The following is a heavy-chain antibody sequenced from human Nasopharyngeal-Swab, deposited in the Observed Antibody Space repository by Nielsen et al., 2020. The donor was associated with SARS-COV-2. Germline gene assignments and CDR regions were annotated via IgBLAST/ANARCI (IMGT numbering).Heavy chain of an antibody. D-gene: IGHD2-2*01. V-gene: IGHV1-46*01. CDR2: INPGSGGT. Sequence: WVRQAPGPGLEWMGMINPGSGGTTYAQKFQGRVTMTRETSTSTVFMDLSSLRSEDTAVYYCARRGRCSGSSCDMDVWGQGTTVTVSS. J-gene: IGHJ6*02. CDR3: ARRGRCSGSSCDMDV.